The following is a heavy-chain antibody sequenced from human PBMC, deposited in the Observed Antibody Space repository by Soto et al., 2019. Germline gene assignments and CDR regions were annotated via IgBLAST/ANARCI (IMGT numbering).Heavy chain of an antibody. CDR1: EFTFSNYA. CDR2: ISYDGNNK. J-gene: IGHJ4*02. V-gene: IGHV3-30*03. CDR3: ARGPSYSDSYFDY. D-gene: IGHD4-17*01. Sequence: VGSLRLSCAASEFTFSNYAMHWVRQPPGKGLQWLAVISYDGNNKYYADSVEGRFTISRDNSKNTVYLQMNSLRLEDTAVYYCARGPSYSDSYFDYWGQGTLVTVSS.